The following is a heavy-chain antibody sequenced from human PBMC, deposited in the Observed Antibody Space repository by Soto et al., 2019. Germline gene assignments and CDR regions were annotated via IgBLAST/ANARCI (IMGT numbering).Heavy chain of an antibody. J-gene: IGHJ6*02. V-gene: IGHV3-66*01. CDR3: ARDPLTMVRGSYGMDV. D-gene: IGHD3-10*01. CDR1: EFTGGDLD. Sequence: AAEFTGGDLDGRRVRQTTGKGLEWVSVIYSGGSTYYADSVKGRFTISRDNSKNTLYLQMNSLRAEDTAVYYCARDPLTMVRGSYGMDVWGQGTTVTVSS. CDR2: IYSGGST.